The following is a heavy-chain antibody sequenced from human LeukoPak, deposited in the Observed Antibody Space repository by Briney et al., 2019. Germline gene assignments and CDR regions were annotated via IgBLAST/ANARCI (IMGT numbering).Heavy chain of an antibody. CDR3: ARGDYGSGSIYYYYYMDV. CDR2: IKQDGSEK. Sequence: GGSLRLSCAASGFTFSSYGMSWVRQAPGKGLAWVANIKQDGSEKYYVDSVKGRFTISRDNAKNSLYLQMNSLRAEDTAVYYCARGDYGSGSIYYYYYMDVWGKGTTVTVSS. CDR1: GFTFSSYG. D-gene: IGHD3-10*01. J-gene: IGHJ6*03. V-gene: IGHV3-7*01.